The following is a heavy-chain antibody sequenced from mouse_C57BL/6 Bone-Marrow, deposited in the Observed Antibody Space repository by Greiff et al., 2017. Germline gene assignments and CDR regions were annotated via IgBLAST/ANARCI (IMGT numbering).Heavy chain of an antibody. D-gene: IGHD2-5*01. CDR2: IYPGSGST. J-gene: IGHJ4*01. CDR3: ARGIYYSNPSYAMDY. CDR1: GYTFTSYW. V-gene: IGHV1-55*01. Sequence: QVHVKQPGAELVKPGASVKMSCKASGYTFTSYWITWVKQRPGQGLEWIGDIYPGSGSTNYNEKFKSKATLTVDTSSSTAYMQLSSLTSEDSAVYYCARGIYYSNPSYAMDYWGQGTSVTVSS.